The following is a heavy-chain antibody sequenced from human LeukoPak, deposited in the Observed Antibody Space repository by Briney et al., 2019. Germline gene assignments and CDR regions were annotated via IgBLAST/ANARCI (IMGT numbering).Heavy chain of an antibody. CDR1: GYTFTDYY. Sequence: ASVRVSFKASGYTFTDYYIHWVRQAPGQGLEWMGWINPNSDYTFYAQKFQGRVTLTRDTSISTVYMELTTLTSDDTALYYCAVAPGDYWGQGTLVSVSA. J-gene: IGHJ4*02. D-gene: IGHD2-21*01. CDR3: AVAPGDY. V-gene: IGHV1-2*02. CDR2: INPNSDYT.